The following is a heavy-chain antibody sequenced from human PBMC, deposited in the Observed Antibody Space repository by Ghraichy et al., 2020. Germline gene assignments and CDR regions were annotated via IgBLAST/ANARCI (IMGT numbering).Heavy chain of an antibody. V-gene: IGHV4-31*03. D-gene: IGHD4-17*01. CDR2: IYYSGST. Sequence: SQTLSLTCTVSGGSISSGGYYWSWIRQHPGKGLEWIGYIYYSGSTYYNPSLKSRVTISVDTSKNQFSLKLSSVTAADTAVYYCAKSAGHYGDYYWFDPWGQGTLVTVSS. J-gene: IGHJ5*02. CDR1: GGSISSGGYY. CDR3: AKSAGHYGDYYWFDP.